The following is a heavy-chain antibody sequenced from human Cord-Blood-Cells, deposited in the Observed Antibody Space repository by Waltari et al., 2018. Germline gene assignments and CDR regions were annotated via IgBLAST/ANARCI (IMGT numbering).Heavy chain of an antibody. Sequence: AASGFTFSSYDMHGVRQATGKAREWVSAIGTDGDTYYPDTVKGRFTISRENAKNSLYLQMNSLRAGDTAVYYCAISLGIAAAGTYYYYGMDVWGQGTTVTVSS. CDR2: IGTDGDT. V-gene: IGHV3-13*01. CDR3: AISLGIAAAGTYYYYGMDV. D-gene: IGHD6-13*01. CDR1: GFTFSSYD. J-gene: IGHJ6*02.